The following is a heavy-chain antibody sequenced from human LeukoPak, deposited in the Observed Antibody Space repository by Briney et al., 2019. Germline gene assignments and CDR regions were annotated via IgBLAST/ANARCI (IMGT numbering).Heavy chain of an antibody. J-gene: IGHJ5*02. CDR3: ARVHMDYDFWSGYSYNWFDP. CDR1: GYTFTGYY. Sequence: ASVKVSCKASGYTFTGYYMHWVRQAPGQGLEWMGWINPNSGGTNYAQKFQGRVTTTRDTSISTAYMELSRLRSDDTAVYYCARVHMDYDFWSGYSYNWFDPWGQGTLVTVSS. D-gene: IGHD3-3*01. V-gene: IGHV1-2*02. CDR2: INPNSGGT.